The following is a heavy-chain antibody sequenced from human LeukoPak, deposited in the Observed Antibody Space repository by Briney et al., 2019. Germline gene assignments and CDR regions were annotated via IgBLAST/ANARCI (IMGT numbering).Heavy chain of an antibody. V-gene: IGHV3-74*01. D-gene: IGHD2-15*01. J-gene: IGHJ4*02. CDR1: GFTFSSYW. CDR3: TRADTVVVVPDF. CDR2: VNSDGSST. Sequence: GGSLRLSCAACGFTFSSYWMHWVRHAPGKGPVWVSRVNSDGSSTNYADSVKGRFTNSRDNARNTLYLQMNSLRAEDTALYYCTRADTVVVVPDFWGQGTLVTVSS.